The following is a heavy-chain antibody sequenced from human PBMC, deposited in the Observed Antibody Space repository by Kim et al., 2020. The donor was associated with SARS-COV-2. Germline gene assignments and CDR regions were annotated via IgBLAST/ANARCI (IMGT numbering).Heavy chain of an antibody. CDR1: GGIFSSNA. CDR3: ARDSRDTVLSPVYAFDI. Sequence: SVKVSCRASGGIFSSNAINWVRQAPGQGLEWMGGIIPIFGTANFAQKFQGRVTITADESTTTAYMDLSSLRSEDTAVYYCARDSRDTVLSPVYAFDIWGQGTMVTVSS. CDR2: IIPIFGTA. D-gene: IGHD4-17*01. V-gene: IGHV1-69*13. J-gene: IGHJ3*02.